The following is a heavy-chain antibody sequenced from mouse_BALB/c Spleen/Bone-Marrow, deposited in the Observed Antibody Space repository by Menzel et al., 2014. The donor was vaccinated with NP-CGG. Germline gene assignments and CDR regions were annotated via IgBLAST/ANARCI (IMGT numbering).Heavy chain of an antibody. D-gene: IGHD1-1*01. Sequence: QVQLRQSGPELVRPGVSVKISCKGSGYKFTDYAMHWVKPSHAKSLEWIGLISTYSGNTHYNQKFKGKATMTVYKSSSTAYMELARLTSEDSAIYYCARNFYGSAYFDFWGQGSTLTVSS. CDR3: ARNFYGSAYFDF. CDR2: ISTYSGNT. V-gene: IGHV1-67*01. CDR1: GYKFTDYA. J-gene: IGHJ2*01.